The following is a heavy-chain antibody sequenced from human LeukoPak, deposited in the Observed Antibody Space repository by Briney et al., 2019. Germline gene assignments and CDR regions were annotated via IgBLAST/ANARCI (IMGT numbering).Heavy chain of an antibody. CDR3: ARVSEYGDFGYYYYYMDV. CDR2: IYTSGST. D-gene: IGHD4-17*01. V-gene: IGHV4-4*07. Sequence: PSETLSLTCTVSGGSISSYYWSWIRQPAGKGLEWIGRIYTSGSTNYNPSLKSRVTMSVDTSKNQFSLKLSSVTAADTAVYYCARVSEYGDFGYYYYYMDVWGKGTTVTISS. J-gene: IGHJ6*03. CDR1: GGSISSYY.